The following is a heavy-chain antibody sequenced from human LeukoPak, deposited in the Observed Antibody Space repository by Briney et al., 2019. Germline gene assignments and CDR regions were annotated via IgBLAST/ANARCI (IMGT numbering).Heavy chain of an antibody. J-gene: IGHJ4*02. CDR1: GFTFSDYY. V-gene: IGHV3-11*04. Sequence: PGGSLRLSCAASGFTFSDYYMSWIRQAPGKGLEWVSYISSSGSTIYYADSVKGRFTISRDNAKNSVYLQMNSLRAEDTAVYYCAREPSYTSSWYTSCDYWGQGTLVTVSS. D-gene: IGHD6-13*01. CDR3: AREPSYTSSWYTSCDY. CDR2: ISSSGSTI.